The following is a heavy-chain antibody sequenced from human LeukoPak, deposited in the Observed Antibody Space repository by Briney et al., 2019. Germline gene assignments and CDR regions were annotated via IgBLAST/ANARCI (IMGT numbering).Heavy chain of an antibody. CDR1: GGSISSGSYY. CDR3: ARVQLYYGSFDY. CDR2: IYTSGST. Sequence: SETLSLTCTVSGGSISSGSYYWSCIRQPAGKGLECIGRIYTSGSTNYNPSLKSRVTISVDTSKNQFSLKLSSVTAADTAVYYCARVQLYYGSFDYWGQGTLVTVSS. D-gene: IGHD3-10*01. V-gene: IGHV4-61*02. J-gene: IGHJ4*02.